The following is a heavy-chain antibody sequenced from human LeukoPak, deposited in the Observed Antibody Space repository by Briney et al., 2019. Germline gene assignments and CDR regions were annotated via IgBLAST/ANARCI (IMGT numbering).Heavy chain of an antibody. Sequence: PGGSLRLSCAASGFTFSSYEMNWVRQAPGKGLEWVSYISSSGSTIYYADSVKGRFTISRDNSKNTLYLQMNSLRAEDTAVYYCARARGWQPSPIGYWGQGTLVTVSS. D-gene: IGHD6-19*01. CDR2: ISSSGSTI. V-gene: IGHV3-48*03. CDR3: ARARGWQPSPIGY. J-gene: IGHJ4*02. CDR1: GFTFSSYE.